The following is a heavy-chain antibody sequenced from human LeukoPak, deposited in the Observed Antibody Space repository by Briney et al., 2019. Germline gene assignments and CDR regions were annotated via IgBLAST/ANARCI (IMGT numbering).Heavy chain of an antibody. CDR3: ARQSDYYDSSGYYYARPYFDY. CDR1: GGSISSSSYY. CDR2: IYYSGST. J-gene: IGHJ4*02. D-gene: IGHD3-22*01. V-gene: IGHV4-39*01. Sequence: ETLSLTCTVSGGSISSSSYYWGWIRQPPGKGLEWVGSIYYSGSTYYNPSLKSRVTISVDTSKNQFSLKLSSVTAADTAVYYCARQSDYYDSSGYYYARPYFDYWGQGTLVTVSS.